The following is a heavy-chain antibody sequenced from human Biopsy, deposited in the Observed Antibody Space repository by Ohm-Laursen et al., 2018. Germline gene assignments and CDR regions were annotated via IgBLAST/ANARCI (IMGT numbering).Heavy chain of an antibody. V-gene: IGHV4-59*08. D-gene: IGHD3-16*01. J-gene: IGHJ4*02. CDR1: GGSVGDYF. CDR2: TYYRGTS. Sequence: GTLSLTCSVSGGSVGDYFLSWIRLVPGKRPEWIGYTYYRGTSENNPSLRSRVTTSVDISRNQFFLNMKSVTGADTAVYYCARHSGGNDAHLGYWGQGNLVTVSS. CDR3: ARHSGGNDAHLGY.